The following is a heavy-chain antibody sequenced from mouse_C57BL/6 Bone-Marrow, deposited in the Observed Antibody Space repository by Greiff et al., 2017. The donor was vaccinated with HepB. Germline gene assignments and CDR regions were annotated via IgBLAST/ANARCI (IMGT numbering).Heavy chain of an antibody. CDR3: VKAPWLYYFDY. CDR2: IRNKANGYTT. Sequence: AASGFTFTDYYMSWVRQPPGKAPEWLALIRNKANGYTTEYTASVKGRFTISRDNSQNILYLQMNTLRAEDSATYYCVKAPWLYYFDYWGQGTTLTVSS. J-gene: IGHJ2*01. CDR1: GFTFTDYY. D-gene: IGHD2-2*01. V-gene: IGHV7-4*01.